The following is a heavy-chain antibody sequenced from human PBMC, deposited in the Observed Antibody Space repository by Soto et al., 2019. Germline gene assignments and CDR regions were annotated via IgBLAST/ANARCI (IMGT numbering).Heavy chain of an antibody. CDR3: ARDLLGFGYTYADV. CDR2: IIPIGDTV. J-gene: IGHJ6*02. Sequence: QVQLVQSGAEVKKPGSSVKVSCKASGGTFSNYALISWVRQAPGQGLEWMGRIIPIGDTVNYAKKFQGRVTSTADESTRTVYMDLGSLRSEDTAVYYCARDLLGFGYTYADVWGQGTTVTVSS. CDR1: GGTFSNYA. V-gene: IGHV1-69*11. D-gene: IGHD3-10*01.